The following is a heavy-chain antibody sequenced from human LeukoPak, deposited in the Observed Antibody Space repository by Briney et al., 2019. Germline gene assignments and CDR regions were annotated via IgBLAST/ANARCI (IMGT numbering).Heavy chain of an antibody. Sequence: GGSLRLSCAASGFTFSNYAMSWLRQAPGKGLEWVSSIGSAGVGTYYADSVKGRFTISRDNSKNTLHLQVNSLRAEDTAVYYCAKRDSSGWYSLDYWGQGTLVTVSS. CDR1: GFTFSNYA. CDR3: AKRDSSGWYSLDY. CDR2: IGSAGVGT. D-gene: IGHD6-19*01. V-gene: IGHV3-23*01. J-gene: IGHJ4*02.